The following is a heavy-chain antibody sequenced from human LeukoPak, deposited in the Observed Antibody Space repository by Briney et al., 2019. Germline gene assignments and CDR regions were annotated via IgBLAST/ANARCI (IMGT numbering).Heavy chain of an antibody. CDR3: ARGSSSNSWYFDY. V-gene: IGHV6-1*01. CDR1: GDSVSSNSAT. J-gene: IGHJ4*02. CDR2: TYYRSKWYN. Sequence: SQTLSLTCAISGDSVSSNSATWTWIRQSPSRGLEWLGRTYYRSKWYNDYAVSVESRICVNPDTSRNQFSLHLNSVTPEDTAVYYCARGSSSNSWYFDYWGQGTLVTVSS. D-gene: IGHD2/OR15-2a*01.